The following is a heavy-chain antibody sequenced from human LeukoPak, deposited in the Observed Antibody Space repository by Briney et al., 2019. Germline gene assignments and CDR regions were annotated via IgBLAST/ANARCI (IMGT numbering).Heavy chain of an antibody. J-gene: IGHJ4*02. CDR3: AKDCRGSYFDY. D-gene: IGHD1-26*01. V-gene: IGHV3-30*18. CDR1: GFTFSSYG. Sequence: GGSLRLSCAASGFTFSSYGMHWVCQAPGKGLEWVAVISYDGSNKYYADSVKGRFTISRDNSKNTLYLQMNSLRAEDTAVYYCAKDCRGSYFDYWGQGTLVTVSS. CDR2: ISYDGSNK.